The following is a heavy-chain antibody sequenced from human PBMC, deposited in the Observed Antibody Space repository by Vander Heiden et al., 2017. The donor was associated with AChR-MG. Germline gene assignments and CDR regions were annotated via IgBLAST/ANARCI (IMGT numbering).Heavy chain of an antibody. V-gene: IGHV3-23*01. J-gene: IGHJ4*02. Sequence: EVQLLESGGGLVQPGGSLRLSCAGSGFIFSGCALSWVRQAPGQGLEWVSVISAGGGSTYYVDSVKGRFTISRDNSKNTLYLQMNNLRAEDTAVYYCANSISGMTVPDYWGQGTLVTVSS. CDR3: ANSISGMTVPDY. CDR2: ISAGGGST. D-gene: IGHD1-20*01. CDR1: GFIFSGCA.